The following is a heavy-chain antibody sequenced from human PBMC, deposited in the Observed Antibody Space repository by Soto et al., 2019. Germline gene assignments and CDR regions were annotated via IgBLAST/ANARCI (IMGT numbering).Heavy chain of an antibody. J-gene: IGHJ4*02. V-gene: IGHV4-59*01. CDR2: IYYSGST. CDR1: GGSISSYY. Sequence: QVQLQESGPGLVKASETLSLTCTVSGGSISSYYWSWIRQPPGKGLEWIGYIYYSGSTNYNPSLKSRVTISVDTSKNQFSLKLSSVTAADTAVYYCAREGEAFDYWGQGTLVTVSS. CDR3: AREGEAFDY. D-gene: IGHD3-16*01.